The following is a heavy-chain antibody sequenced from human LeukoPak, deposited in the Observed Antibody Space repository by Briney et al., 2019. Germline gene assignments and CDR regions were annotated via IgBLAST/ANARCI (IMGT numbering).Heavy chain of an antibody. CDR1: GFTFGGYG. J-gene: IGHJ4*02. V-gene: IGHV3-33*01. CDR2: IAYDGSRA. D-gene: IGHD1-14*01. Sequence: GGSLRLSCAGSGFTFGGYGMHWFRQTPGKGLEWVAVIAYDGSRAFYADSVKGRFTISRDNSKNTMSVQMDDLRAEDTAVYYCTRYNNDHFNYWGQGTLVTVSS. CDR3: TRYNNDHFNY.